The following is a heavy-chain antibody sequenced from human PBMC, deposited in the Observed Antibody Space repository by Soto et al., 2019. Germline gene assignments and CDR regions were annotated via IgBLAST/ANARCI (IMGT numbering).Heavy chain of an antibody. J-gene: IGHJ6*02. V-gene: IGHV1-69*01. Sequence: QAQLEQSGGEVKKPVSSVKVSCKASRVAFSKFIVTWVRQAPGVGLEWVGGIIPVFGTANYAQKFQGRVTITADESTSTSYMEVNNLRSEDTAVYYCAKVRYSSPMGYYYGMDVWGQGTTVTVSS. CDR2: IIPVFGTA. CDR1: RVAFSKFI. CDR3: AKVRYSSPMGYYYGMDV. D-gene: IGHD2-2*01.